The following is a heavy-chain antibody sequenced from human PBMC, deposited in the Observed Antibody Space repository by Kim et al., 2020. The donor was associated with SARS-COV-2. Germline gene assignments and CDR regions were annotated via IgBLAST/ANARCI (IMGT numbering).Heavy chain of an antibody. V-gene: IGHV3-30*18. CDR2: ISYDGSKK. D-gene: IGHD3-10*01. CDR3: AKDMNYYGSGSYLDY. CDR1: GFTFSSYG. Sequence: GGSLRLSCAASGFTFSSYGLHWVRQAPGKGLEWGAIISYDGSKKYYAESVKGRFTISKANSKNTLYLQMNSLRAEDTAVYYCAKDMNYYGSGSYLDYWGQGTLVTVSS. J-gene: IGHJ4*01.